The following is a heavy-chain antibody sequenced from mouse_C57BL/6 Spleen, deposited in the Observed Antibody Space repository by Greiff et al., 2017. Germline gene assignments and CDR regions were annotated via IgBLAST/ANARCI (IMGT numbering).Heavy chain of an antibody. CDR1: GYSITSGYD. Sequence: EVKLLESGPGMVKPSQSLSLTCTVTGYSITSGYDWHWIRHFPGNKLEWMGYISYSGSTNYNPPLKSRISITHDTSKNHFFLKLNSVTTEDTATYYCARSDGYYRYFDVWGTGTTVTVSS. CDR2: ISYSGST. D-gene: IGHD2-3*01. V-gene: IGHV3-1*01. J-gene: IGHJ1*03. CDR3: ARSDGYYRYFDV.